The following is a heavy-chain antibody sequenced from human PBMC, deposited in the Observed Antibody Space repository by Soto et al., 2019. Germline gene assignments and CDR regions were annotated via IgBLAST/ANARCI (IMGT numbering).Heavy chain of an antibody. D-gene: IGHD1-20*01. J-gene: IGHJ4*02. V-gene: IGHV3-23*01. CDR3: ARRITSYFDY. Sequence: EVQLLESGGGLVQPGGSLRLSCVASGFTFRIYNMNWVRQAPGKGLEWVSVITGSGDYTNYADSVKGRFTISRDNSKNTLYLQMNSLRAEDTAVYFCARRITSYFDYWGQGTLVTVSS. CDR2: ITGSGDYT. CDR1: GFTFRIYN.